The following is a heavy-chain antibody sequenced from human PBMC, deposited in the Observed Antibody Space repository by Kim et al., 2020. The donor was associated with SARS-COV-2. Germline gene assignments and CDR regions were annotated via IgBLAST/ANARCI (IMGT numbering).Heavy chain of an antibody. CDR3: ARDRGVTGTSYGMDV. D-gene: IGHD1-7*01. V-gene: IGHV4-59*01. J-gene: IGHJ6*02. Sequence: PSLKSRVTRSVDTSKNQFSLKLSSVTAADTAVYYCARDRGVTGTSYGMDVWGQGTTVTVSS.